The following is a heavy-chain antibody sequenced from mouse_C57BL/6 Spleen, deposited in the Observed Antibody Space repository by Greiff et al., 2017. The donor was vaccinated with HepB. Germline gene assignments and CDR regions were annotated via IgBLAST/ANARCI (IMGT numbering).Heavy chain of an antibody. CDR2: INYDGSST. D-gene: IGHD2-1*01. CDR1: GFTFSDYY. CDR3: ARESYGNHAMDY. J-gene: IGHJ4*01. Sequence: DVKLVESEGGLVQPGSSMKLSCTASGFTFSDYYMAWVRQVPEKGLEWVANINYDGSSTYYLDSLKSRFIISRDNAKNILYLQMSSLKSEDTATYYCARESYGNHAMDYWGQGTSVTVSS. V-gene: IGHV5-16*01.